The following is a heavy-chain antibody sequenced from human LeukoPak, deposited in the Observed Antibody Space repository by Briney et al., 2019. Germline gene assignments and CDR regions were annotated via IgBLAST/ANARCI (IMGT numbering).Heavy chain of an antibody. J-gene: IGHJ4*02. CDR3: AISYGGYVLDS. V-gene: IGHV4-59*02. CDR1: GASVSNHY. Sequence: PSETLSLTCSVSGASVSNHYCTWIRQPPGKRLEWIGYAYYSGSTKYNASLKSRGTISVDTSKNQFSLRLNSVTAADTAVYYCAISYGGYVLDSWGQGTLVIASS. D-gene: IGHD5-12*01. CDR2: AYYSGST.